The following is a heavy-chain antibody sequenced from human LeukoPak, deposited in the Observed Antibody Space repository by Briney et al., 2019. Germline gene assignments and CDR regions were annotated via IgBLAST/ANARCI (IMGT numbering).Heavy chain of an antibody. J-gene: IGHJ5*02. D-gene: IGHD5-12*01. Sequence: PGGSLRLSCAASGFDFSTYAINWVRQAPGKGLERVSSISTMSNYIFYGDSVKGRFTISRDNAKNSVYLQMNSLRPDDTAVYYCSRDRLGGLDLWGQGTLVTVSS. CDR3: SRDRLGGLDL. CDR1: GFDFSTYA. CDR2: ISTMSNYI. V-gene: IGHV3-21*06.